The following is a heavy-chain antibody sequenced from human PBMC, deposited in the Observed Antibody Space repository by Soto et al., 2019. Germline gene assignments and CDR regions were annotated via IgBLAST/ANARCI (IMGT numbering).Heavy chain of an antibody. CDR3: AREVDFWSGYRNFDY. D-gene: IGHD3-3*01. V-gene: IGHV1-69*05. Sequence: GASVKVSCKASGGTFSSYAISWVRQAPGQGLEWMGGIIPISGTANYAQKFQGRVTMTRDTSTSTVYMELSSLRSEDTAVYYCAREVDFWSGYRNFDYWGQGTMVTVSS. CDR2: IIPISGTA. J-gene: IGHJ4*02. CDR1: GGTFSSYA.